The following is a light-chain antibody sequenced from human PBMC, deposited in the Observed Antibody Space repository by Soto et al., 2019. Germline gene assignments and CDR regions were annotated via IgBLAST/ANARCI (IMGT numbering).Light chain of an antibody. J-gene: IGKJ1*01. CDR3: QQYNSYSPRT. V-gene: IGKV1-5*01. CDR1: QSVRSW. CDR2: DAS. Sequence: DIQMTQSPSTLSASVGDRVTITCRASQSVRSWLAWYQQKPGRAPKFLIYDASSLESGVPSRFSGSGSGTEFTPTISNLQPDDFATYYCQQYNSYSPRTFGQ.